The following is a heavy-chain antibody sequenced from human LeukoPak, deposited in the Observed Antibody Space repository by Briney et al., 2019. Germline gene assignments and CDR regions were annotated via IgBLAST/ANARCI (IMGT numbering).Heavy chain of an antibody. V-gene: IGHV3-7*01. D-gene: IGHD2-2*01. CDR1: GFIFSSYW. CDR2: IKQDGSEK. Sequence: GGSLRLSCAASGFIFSSYWMSWVRQAPGKGLEWVANIKQDGSEKYYVDSVKGRFTISRDNAKNSLYLQMNSLRAEDTAVYYCARVLIPADALEYWGQGTLVTVSS. CDR3: ARVLIPADALEY. J-gene: IGHJ4*02.